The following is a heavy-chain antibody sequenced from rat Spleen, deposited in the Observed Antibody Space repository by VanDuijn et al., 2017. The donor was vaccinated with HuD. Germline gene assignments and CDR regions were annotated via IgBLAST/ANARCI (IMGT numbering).Heavy chain of an antibody. CDR2: ISDDGGST. D-gene: IGHD1-1*01. Sequence: EVQLVESGGGLVQAGRSMKVSCAASGLTFSDYDMAWVLQAPTKGLEWVASISDDGGSTYYRDSVKGRFTISRDNAKSTLYLQMESLRSEDTATYYCARQGQWGPNWFAYWGQGTLVTVSS. CDR1: GLTFSDYD. CDR3: ARQGQWGPNWFAY. J-gene: IGHJ3*01. V-gene: IGHV5-25*01.